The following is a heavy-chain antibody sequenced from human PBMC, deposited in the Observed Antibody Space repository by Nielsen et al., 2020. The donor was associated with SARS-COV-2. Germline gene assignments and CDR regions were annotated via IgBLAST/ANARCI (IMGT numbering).Heavy chain of an antibody. D-gene: IGHD3-10*01. CDR3: AKRPSYYYGSGSYAY. V-gene: IGHV3-23*01. Sequence: GESLKISCAASGFTFSSYGMHWVRQAPGKGLEWVSGINWNGGSTYYADSVKGRFTISRDNSKNTLYLQMNSLRAEDTAVYYCAKRPSYYYGSGSYAYWGQGTLVTVSS. CDR2: INWNGGST. CDR1: GFTFSSYG. J-gene: IGHJ4*02.